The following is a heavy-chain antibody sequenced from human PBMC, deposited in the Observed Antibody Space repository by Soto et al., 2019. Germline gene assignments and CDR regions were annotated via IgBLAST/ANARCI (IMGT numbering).Heavy chain of an antibody. CDR1: GGSFSGYQ. CDR3: ARGLILWFGELARRGGYYYYMDV. J-gene: IGHJ6*03. Sequence: QVQLQQWGAGLLKPSETLSLTCAVYGGSFSGYQWTWIRQTPGKGLEWIGEINDSGNLNYNPSLKRRVTSLVDTAKKPIALKLSSGTAAYTAVYYCARGLILWFGELARRGGYYYYMDVWGKGTSVTVSS. D-gene: IGHD3-10*01. V-gene: IGHV4-34*01. CDR2: INDSGNL.